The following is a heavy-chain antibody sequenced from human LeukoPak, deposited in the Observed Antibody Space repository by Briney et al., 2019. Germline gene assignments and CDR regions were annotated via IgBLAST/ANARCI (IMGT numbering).Heavy chain of an antibody. Sequence: ASVKVSCKASGGSFNAYAISWVRQAPGQGLEWMGGIIPIFGTSNYAQKLQGRVTISTDESTSTAYMEVSSLRSEDTAIYYCARGLDASMETAYDYWGQGTLVTFSS. V-gene: IGHV1-69*05. CDR3: ARGLDASMETAYDY. D-gene: IGHD5-18*01. CDR2: IIPIFGTS. CDR1: GGSFNAYA. J-gene: IGHJ4*02.